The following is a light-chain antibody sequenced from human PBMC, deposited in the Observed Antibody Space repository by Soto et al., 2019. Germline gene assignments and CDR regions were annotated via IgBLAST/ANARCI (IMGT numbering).Light chain of an antibody. CDR3: MQALQTPNT. CDR2: LGS. CDR1: QSLLHSNGYNY. V-gene: IGKV2-28*01. J-gene: IGKJ2*01. Sequence: DIVMTQSPLSLPVTPGEPVSISCRSSQSLLHSNGYNYLDWYMQKAGQSPQLLIYLGSNRASGVPDRFSGSGSGTDFTLKISRVEAEDVGVYYCMQALQTPNTFGQGTKLEIK.